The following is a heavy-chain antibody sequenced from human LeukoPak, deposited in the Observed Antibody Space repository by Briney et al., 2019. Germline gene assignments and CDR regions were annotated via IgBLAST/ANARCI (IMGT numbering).Heavy chain of an antibody. V-gene: IGHV3-21*01. CDR1: GFTFSSYI. CDR3: ASSSGGSGSYRVY. J-gene: IGHJ4*02. Sequence: GGSLRLSCAASGFTFSSYIMNCVRQAPGKGLECVSSISSSSSYIYYAHSVKGRFTISRDNATNSLYLQMNSLRAEDTAVYYCASSSGGSGSYRVYWGQGTLVTVSS. CDR2: ISSSSSYI. D-gene: IGHD3-10*01.